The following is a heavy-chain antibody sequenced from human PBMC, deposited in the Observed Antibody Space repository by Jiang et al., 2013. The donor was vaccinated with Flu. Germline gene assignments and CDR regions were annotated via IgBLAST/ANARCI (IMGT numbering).Heavy chain of an antibody. CDR1: GYTFSNYY. CDR2: INPGGSAP. D-gene: IGHD2-15*01. V-gene: IGHV5-51*01. CDR3: ARHRAAGGSYYYGADV. Sequence: SGAEVKKPGESLKISCEGSGYTFSNYYIVWVRQVPGKGLEWMGIINPGGSAPIYSAPFQGQVSISVDKSISIAYLQWSSLKASDTAVYYCARHRAAGGSYYYGADVWGRGTTVTVSS. J-gene: IGHJ6*02.